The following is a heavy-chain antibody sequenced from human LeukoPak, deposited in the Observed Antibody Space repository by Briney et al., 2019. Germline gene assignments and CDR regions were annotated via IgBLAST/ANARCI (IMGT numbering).Heavy chain of an antibody. J-gene: IGHJ3*02. CDR1: GFTVSSNY. Sequence: GGSLRLSCAASGFTVSSNYMSWVRQAPGKGLEWVSFIYSGGSTYYADSVKGRFTISRDNSQSTLYLQMNSLRAEDTAVYYCARGSGGAFDIWGQGTMVTVSS. D-gene: IGHD2-8*02. CDR3: ARGSGGAFDI. CDR2: IYSGGST. V-gene: IGHV3-53*01.